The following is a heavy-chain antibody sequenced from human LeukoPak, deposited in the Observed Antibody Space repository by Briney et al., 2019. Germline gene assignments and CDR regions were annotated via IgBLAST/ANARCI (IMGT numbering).Heavy chain of an antibody. Sequence: SETLSLTCTVSGGSISSHYWSWIRQPPGKGLGWIGYIYYSGSTNYNPSLKSRVTISVDTTKNQFSLKLSSVTAADTAVYYCARAGYYYDSSGYYYVHAFDIWGQGTMVTVSS. CDR1: GGSISSHY. V-gene: IGHV4-59*11. J-gene: IGHJ3*02. D-gene: IGHD3-22*01. CDR3: ARAGYYYDSSGYYYVHAFDI. CDR2: IYYSGST.